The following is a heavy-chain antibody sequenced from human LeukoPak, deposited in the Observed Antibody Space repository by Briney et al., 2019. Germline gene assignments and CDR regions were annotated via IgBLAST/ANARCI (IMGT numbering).Heavy chain of an antibody. D-gene: IGHD6-19*01. J-gene: IGHJ6*02. CDR2: IKQDGSEK. V-gene: IGHV3-7*01. CDR3: ARAIGQWLVAGMDV. Sequence: EGSLRLSCAASGFTFSSYWMSWVRQAPGKGLEWVANIKQDGSEKYYVDSVKGRFTISRDNAKNSLYLQMNSLRAEDTAVYYCARAIGQWLVAGMDVWGQGTTVTVSS. CDR1: GFTFSSYW.